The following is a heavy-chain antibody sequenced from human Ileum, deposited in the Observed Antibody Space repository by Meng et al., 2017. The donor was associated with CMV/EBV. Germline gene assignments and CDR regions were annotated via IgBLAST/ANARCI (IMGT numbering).Heavy chain of an antibody. CDR1: CGPISSNYY. CDR3: AQRIYIDSYYFDS. CDR2: LYYNGDT. Sequence: QPQLQESGPGLVKPSETLSLTCTVSCGPISSNYYWGWIRQSPGKGLEWIGSLYYNGDTYYNPSLKSRVTLSVDTSKNQFSLKLNSVIAADTAVYYCAQRIYIDSYYFDSWGQGTLVTVSS. D-gene: IGHD2/OR15-2a*01. J-gene: IGHJ4*02. V-gene: IGHV4-39*07.